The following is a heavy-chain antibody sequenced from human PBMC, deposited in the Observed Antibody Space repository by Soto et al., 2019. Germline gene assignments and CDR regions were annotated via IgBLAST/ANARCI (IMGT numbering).Heavy chain of an antibody. CDR2: ISSSSSYI. V-gene: IGHV3-21*01. J-gene: IGHJ6*02. Sequence: ESGGGLVKPGGSLRLSCAASGFTFSSYSMNWVRQAPGKGLEWVSSISSSSSYIYYADSVKGRFTISRDNAKNSLYLQMNSLRAEDTAVYYCARDLGHCSSTSCHLYYYYGMDVWGQGTTVTVSS. CDR1: GFTFSSYS. CDR3: ARDLGHCSSTSCHLYYYYGMDV. D-gene: IGHD2-2*01.